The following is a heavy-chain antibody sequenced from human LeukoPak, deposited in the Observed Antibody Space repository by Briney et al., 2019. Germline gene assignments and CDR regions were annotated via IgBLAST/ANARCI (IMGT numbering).Heavy chain of an antibody. J-gene: IGHJ1*01. D-gene: IGHD3-22*01. CDR1: GGSISSYY. CDR3: ARGGHYYDSSGYSSEYFQH. CDR2: IYTSGST. Sequence: SETLSLTCTVSGGSISSYYWSWIRQPAGKGLEWIGRIYTSGSTNYNPSLKSRVTMSVDTSKNQFSLKLSSVTAADTAVYYCARGGHYYDSSGYSSEYFQHWGQGTLVTVSS. V-gene: IGHV4-4*07.